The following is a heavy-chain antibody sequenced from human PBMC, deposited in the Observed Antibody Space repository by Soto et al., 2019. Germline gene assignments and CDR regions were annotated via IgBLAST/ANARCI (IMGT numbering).Heavy chain of an antibody. V-gene: IGHV3-23*01. CDR3: AKDRSRGITVTADY. D-gene: IGHD4-17*01. J-gene: IGHJ4*02. CDR2: ISVSGDIT. CDR1: GFTFSSYA. Sequence: EVQLLESGGALVRPGGSLRLSCAASGFTFSSYAMSWVRQAPGKGLEWVSAISVSGDITYYADSVKGRFSISRDNSKDTMYLQMNSLRAEDTAIYYCAKDRSRGITVTADYWGQGTLVTVSS.